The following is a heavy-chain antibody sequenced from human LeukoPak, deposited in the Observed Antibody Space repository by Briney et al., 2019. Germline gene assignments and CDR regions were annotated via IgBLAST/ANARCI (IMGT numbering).Heavy chain of an antibody. Sequence: ASVKVSCKASGGTFISYAISWVRQAPGQGLEWMGGIIPIFGTANYAQKFQGRVTITADKSTSTAYMELSRLRYEDKAVYYCAVHPRQYYDFWSGYYNPRPDFYYYYMDVWGKGTTVTVSS. V-gene: IGHV1-69*06. D-gene: IGHD3-3*01. CDR1: GGTFISYA. J-gene: IGHJ6*03. CDR2: IIPIFGTA. CDR3: AVHPRQYYDFWSGYYNPRPDFYYYYMDV.